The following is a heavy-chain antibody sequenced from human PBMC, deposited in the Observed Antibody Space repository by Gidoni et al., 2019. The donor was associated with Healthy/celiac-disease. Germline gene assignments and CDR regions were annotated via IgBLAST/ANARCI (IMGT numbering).Heavy chain of an antibody. V-gene: IGHV4-34*01. CDR3: ARVVPGGHIIVDY. Sequence: QVQLQRWGAGLLKPSETMSLTCAVYGGPFSGYYWSWIRQPPGKGLDWIGEINHSGSTNYNPSLKSRVTISVDTSKNQFSLKLSSVTAADTAVYYCARVVPGGHIIVDYWGQGTLVTVSS. J-gene: IGHJ4*02. D-gene: IGHD2-8*02. CDR1: GGPFSGYY. CDR2: INHSGST.